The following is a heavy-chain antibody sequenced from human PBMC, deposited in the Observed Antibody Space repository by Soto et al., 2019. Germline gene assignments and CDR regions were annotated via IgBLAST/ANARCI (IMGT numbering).Heavy chain of an antibody. D-gene: IGHD5-18*01. J-gene: IGHJ3*02. CDR3: ASCLKKNSYCYQGAFDI. CDR1: GGTFSSYA. V-gene: IGHV1-69*12. Sequence: QVQLVQSGAEVKKPGSSVKVSCKASGGTFSSYAISWVRQAPGQVLEWRGGIIPIFGTANYAQTFQGRVTITADESTSTAYMELSSLRSEDTAVYYCASCLKKNSYCYQGAFDIWGQGTMVTVSS. CDR2: IIPIFGTA.